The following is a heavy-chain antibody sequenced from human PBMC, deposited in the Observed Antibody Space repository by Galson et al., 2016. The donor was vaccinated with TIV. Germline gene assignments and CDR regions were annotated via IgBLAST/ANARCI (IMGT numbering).Heavy chain of an antibody. V-gene: IGHV3-66*02. CDR1: GFPVSSNY. CDR3: ARDRRFCGIECYYSYYYGMDV. D-gene: IGHD2-21*01. J-gene: IGHJ6*02. Sequence: SLRLSCAASGFPVSSNYMTWVRQAPGKGLEWVSIIYNDGSTYYADSVKGRFTISRDNSKNTLHLQMNRLRAEDTAVYYCARDRRFCGIECYYSYYYGMDVWGQGTTVTVSS. CDR2: IYNDGST.